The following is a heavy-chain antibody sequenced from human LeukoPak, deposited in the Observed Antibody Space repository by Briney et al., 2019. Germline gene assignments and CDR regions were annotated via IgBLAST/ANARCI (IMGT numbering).Heavy chain of an antibody. J-gene: IGHJ4*02. D-gene: IGHD1-14*01. V-gene: IGHV6-1*01. CDR1: GDRVSGNSAAA. Sequence: SQTLSLTCVISGDRVSGNSAAAWNWIRQSPSRGLEWLGRTYYRSKWYYDYAAPMKSRIIIKSDTSKNLFSLELNSVTPEDTAVYYCARGTRNTFDYWAQGTLVTVSS. CDR3: ARGTRNTFDY. CDR2: TYYRSKWYY.